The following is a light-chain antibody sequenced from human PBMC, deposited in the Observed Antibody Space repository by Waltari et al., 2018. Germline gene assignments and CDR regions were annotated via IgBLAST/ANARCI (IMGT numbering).Light chain of an antibody. CDR2: AAS. CDR1: QSIRGD. Sequence: DIQMTQSPSSLSASVGDRVPITCRASQSIRGDLNWYQQKPGKAPNLLIYAASSLQSGVPSRFSGSGSGTDFTLTISSLQPEDFVTYFCQQSYTTPQTFGQGTKVEIK. J-gene: IGKJ1*01. CDR3: QQSYTTPQT. V-gene: IGKV1-39*01.